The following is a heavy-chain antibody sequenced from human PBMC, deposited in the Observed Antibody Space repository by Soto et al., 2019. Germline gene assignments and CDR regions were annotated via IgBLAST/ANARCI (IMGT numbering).Heavy chain of an antibody. CDR1: GGSFSGYY. J-gene: IGHJ4*02. CDR3: ARGRLATVTTGGSFEDY. V-gene: IGHV4-34*01. D-gene: IGHD4-17*01. CDR2: INHSGST. Sequence: QVQLQQWCAGLLKPSETLSLTCAVYGGSFSGYYWSWIRQPPGKGLEWIGEINHSGSTNYNPSLKSRVTISVDTSKNQFSLKLSSVTAADTAVYYCARGRLATVTTGGSFEDYWGQGTLVTVSS.